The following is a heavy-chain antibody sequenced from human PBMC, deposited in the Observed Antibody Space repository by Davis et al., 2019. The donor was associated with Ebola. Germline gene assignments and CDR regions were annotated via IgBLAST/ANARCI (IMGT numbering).Heavy chain of an antibody. J-gene: IGHJ6*02. CDR2: INPNSGST. Sequence: ASVKVSCKASGYTFTGYYMHWVRQAPGQGLEWMGWINPNSGSTNYAQKFQGWVTMTRDTSISTAYMELSRLRSDDTAVYYCARKGVVGRSGHHYYYYGMDVWGQGTTVTVSS. V-gene: IGHV1-2*04. CDR1: GYTFTGYY. CDR3: ARKGVVGRSGHHYYYYGMDV. D-gene: IGHD2-15*01.